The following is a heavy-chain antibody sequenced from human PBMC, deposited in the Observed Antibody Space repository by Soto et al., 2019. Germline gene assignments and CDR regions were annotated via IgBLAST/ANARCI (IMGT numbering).Heavy chain of an antibody. CDR2: IVPIFGTT. CDR1: GGTFSNYA. V-gene: IGHV1-69*12. Sequence: QVPLVQSGAEVKKPGSSVEVSYKVSGGTFSNYAIDWVRLAPGHGLEWMGGIVPIFGTTYYTQKFQGRATIIADDSTTTAYLEMSSLRSEDTAIYYCARVEAVAGLYNYHGLDVWGQGTAVTVSS. D-gene: IGHD6-19*01. J-gene: IGHJ6*02. CDR3: ARVEAVAGLYNYHGLDV.